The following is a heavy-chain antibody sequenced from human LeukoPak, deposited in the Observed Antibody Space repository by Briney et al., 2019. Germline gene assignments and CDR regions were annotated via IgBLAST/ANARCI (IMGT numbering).Heavy chain of an antibody. CDR2: IIPIFGTA. V-gene: IGHV1-69*05. CDR3: AGGEGVWSSGWYEEVYYFDY. CDR1: GGTFSSYA. D-gene: IGHD6-19*01. Sequence: SVKVSCKASGGTFSSYAISWVRQAPGQGLEWMGRIIPIFGTANYAQKFQGRVTITTDESTSTAYMELSSLRSEDPAVDYCAGGEGVWSSGWYEEVYYFDYWGQGTLVTVSS. J-gene: IGHJ4*02.